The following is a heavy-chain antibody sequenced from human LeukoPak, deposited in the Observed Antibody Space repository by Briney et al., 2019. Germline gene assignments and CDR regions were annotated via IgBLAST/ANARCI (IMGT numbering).Heavy chain of an antibody. Sequence: AASVKVSCKASGYTFTSYYMHWVRQAPGQGLEWMGIINSSGGSTSYAQKFQGRVTMTRDTSTSTVYMELSSLRSEDTAVYYCARGLILAPPPDILTGEIDYWGQGTLVTVCS. V-gene: IGHV1-46*01. CDR3: ARGLILAPPPDILTGEIDY. CDR2: INSSGGST. J-gene: IGHJ4*02. CDR1: GYTFTSYY. D-gene: IGHD3-9*01.